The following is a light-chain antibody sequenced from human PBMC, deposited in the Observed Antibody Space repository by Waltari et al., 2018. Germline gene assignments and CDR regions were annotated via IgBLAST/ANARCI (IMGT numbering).Light chain of an antibody. V-gene: IGLV2-14*03. CDR2: DVS. J-gene: IGLJ1*01. CDR1: SSDVGGYNY. Sequence: QSALTQPASVSGSPGQSITISCTGTSSDVGGYNYVSWYQHYPGKAPKLLIYDVSQRPSPVSNRFSASRSGNTASLTISGLQAEDEADYYCNSYTSDNTFVFGTGTKVTVL. CDR3: NSYTSDNTFV.